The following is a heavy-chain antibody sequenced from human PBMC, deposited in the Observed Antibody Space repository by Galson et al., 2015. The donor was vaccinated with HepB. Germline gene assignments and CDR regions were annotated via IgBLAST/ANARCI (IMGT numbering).Heavy chain of an antibody. CDR1: GFTFSSYG. V-gene: IGHV3-30*18. CDR2: ISYDGSNK. CDR3: AKDSGSWYFDY. D-gene: IGHD6-13*01. Sequence: SLRLSCAASGFTFSSYGMHWVRQAPGKGLEWVAVISYDGSNKYYADSVKGRFTISRDNSKNTLYLQMNSLRAEDTAVYYCAKDSGSWYFDYWGQGTLVTVSS. J-gene: IGHJ4*02.